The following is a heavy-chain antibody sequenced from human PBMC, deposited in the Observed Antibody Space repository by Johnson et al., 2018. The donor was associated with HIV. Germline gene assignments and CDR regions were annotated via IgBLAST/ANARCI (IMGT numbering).Heavy chain of an antibody. D-gene: IGHD7-27*01. Sequence: VQLVESGGGVVQPGRSLRLSCAASGFTFSSYAMHWVRQAPGKGLEWVSVIYSGGSTYYADSVKGRFTISRDNSKNTLYLQMNSLRAEDTAVYYCARVPGAGDAFDIWGQGTMVTVSS. V-gene: IGHV3-66*01. J-gene: IGHJ3*02. CDR3: ARVPGAGDAFDI. CDR2: IYSGGST. CDR1: GFTFSSYA.